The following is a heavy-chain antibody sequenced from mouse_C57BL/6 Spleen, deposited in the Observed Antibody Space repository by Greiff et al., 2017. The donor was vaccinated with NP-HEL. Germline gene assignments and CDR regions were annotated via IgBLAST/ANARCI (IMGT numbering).Heavy chain of an antibody. J-gene: IGHJ2*01. V-gene: IGHV1-50*01. Sequence: QVQLQQPGAELVKPGASVKLSCKASGYTFTSYWMQWVKQRPGQGLEWIGEIDPSDSYTNYNQKFKGKATLTVDTSSSTAYMQLSSLTSEDSAVYYCARLGYYGNRADWGQGTTLTVSS. CDR2: IDPSDSYT. CDR1: GYTFTSYW. D-gene: IGHD1-1*01. CDR3: ARLGYYGNRAD.